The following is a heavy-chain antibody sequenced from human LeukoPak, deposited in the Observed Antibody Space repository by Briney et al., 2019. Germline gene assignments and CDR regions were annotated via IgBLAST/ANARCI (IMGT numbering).Heavy chain of an antibody. J-gene: IGHJ3*02. D-gene: IGHD2-15*01. CDR2: IYYSGST. Sequence: SETLSLTCTVSGGSISSYYWSWIRQPLGKGLEWIGYIYYSGSTNYNPSLKSRVTISVDTSKNQFSLRLNSVTAADTAVYFCARVFSGGRIFDAFDIWGQGTMVTVSS. CDR1: GGSISSYY. V-gene: IGHV4-59*01. CDR3: ARVFSGGRIFDAFDI.